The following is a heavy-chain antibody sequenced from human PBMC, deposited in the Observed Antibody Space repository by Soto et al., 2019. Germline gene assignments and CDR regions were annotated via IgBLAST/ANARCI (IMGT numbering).Heavy chain of an antibody. CDR3: AKDRYSSSWYNWFDP. D-gene: IGHD6-13*01. CDR2: ISGSGGST. Sequence: EVQLLESGGGLVQPGGSLRLSCAASGFTFSSYAMSWVRQAPGKGLEWVSAISGSGGSTYYADSVKGRFTISRDNSKNTLYLQMNSLRAVDTAVYYCAKDRYSSSWYNWFDPWGQGTLVTVSS. CDR1: GFTFSSYA. J-gene: IGHJ5*02. V-gene: IGHV3-23*01.